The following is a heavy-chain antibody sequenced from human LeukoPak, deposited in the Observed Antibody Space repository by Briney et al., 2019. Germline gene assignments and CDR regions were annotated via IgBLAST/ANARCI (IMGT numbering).Heavy chain of an antibody. D-gene: IGHD3-22*01. Sequence: PGGSLRLSCAASGFTFSSYWMHWVRQAPGKGLVWVSRINSDGSSTSYADSVKGRFTISRDNAKNSLYLQMNSLRAEDTAVYYCARDSRPPYYDSSGQPYYFDYWGQGTLVTVSS. V-gene: IGHV3-74*01. CDR3: ARDSRPPYYDSSGQPYYFDY. CDR2: INSDGSST. CDR1: GFTFSSYW. J-gene: IGHJ4*02.